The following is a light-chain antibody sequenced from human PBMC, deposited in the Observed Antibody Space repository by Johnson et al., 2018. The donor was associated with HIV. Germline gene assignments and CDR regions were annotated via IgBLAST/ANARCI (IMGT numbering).Light chain of an antibody. CDR2: ENN. CDR1: TCDIGNNY. Sequence: QSVLTQPPSVSAAPGQKVTISCSGNTCDIGNNYVSCHQQLPGTAPKLLIYENNKRPSEIPDRFSGSKSGTSATLGITELQSGDEADYYCGTWDSSLNAYVFGAATKVAVL. J-gene: IGLJ1*01. V-gene: IGLV1-51*01. CDR3: GTWDSSLNAYV.